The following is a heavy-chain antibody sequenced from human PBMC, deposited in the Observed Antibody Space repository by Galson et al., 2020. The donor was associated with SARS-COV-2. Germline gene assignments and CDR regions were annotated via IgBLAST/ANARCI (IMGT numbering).Heavy chain of an antibody. Sequence: GVSLRLSCAASGFTFSTYWMHWVRQAPGKGLVWVSRINSDGNITSYSDSVKGRFTISRDNAKNTLYLQMNSLRVEDTAVYYCTATRDYWGQGTMVTVSS. D-gene: IGHD1-26*01. V-gene: IGHV3-74*01. CDR1: GFTFSTYW. CDR2: INSDGNIT. CDR3: TATRDY. J-gene: IGHJ4*02.